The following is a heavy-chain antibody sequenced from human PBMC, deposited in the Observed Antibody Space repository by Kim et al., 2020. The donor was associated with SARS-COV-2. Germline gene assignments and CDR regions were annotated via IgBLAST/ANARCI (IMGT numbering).Heavy chain of an antibody. CDR1: GFAFTAYA. V-gene: IGHV3-23*01. Sequence: GGSLRLSCAASGFAFTAYAMTWVRQAPGKGLEWVSTISGHGDTIYYGDSVRGRFTVSRDNPKNTVSLLMNSLTNEDTAVYYCARSPVTTGLYIDYWGRGTLVPVSS. CDR3: ARSPVTTGLYIDY. J-gene: IGHJ4*02. D-gene: IGHD4-17*01. CDR2: ISGHGDTI.